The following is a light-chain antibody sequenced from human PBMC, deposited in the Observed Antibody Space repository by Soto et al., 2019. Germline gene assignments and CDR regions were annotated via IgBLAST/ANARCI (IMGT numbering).Light chain of an antibody. CDR1: QSVSSN. J-gene: IGKJ1*01. Sequence: EIVMTQSPVTLSVSPGERVTLSCRASQSVSSNLAWYQQKPGQAPSLLIYGASSRATGIPGRFSGSGSGTDFTLTISRLEPEDFAMYYCQQYDTSPWTFGQGTKVDI. V-gene: IGKV3-20*01. CDR2: GAS. CDR3: QQYDTSPWT.